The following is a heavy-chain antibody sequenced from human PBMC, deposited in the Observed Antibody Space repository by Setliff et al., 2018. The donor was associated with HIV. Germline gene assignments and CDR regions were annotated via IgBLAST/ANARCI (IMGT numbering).Heavy chain of an antibody. CDR3: ATDNCGGDCYLNY. Sequence: PGGSLRLSCAASGFTFNKAWMNWVRQAPGKGLEWVTYIEYDESNKRYADNVKGRFTISRDNSKNTLYLQMNSLKTEDTALYYCATDNCGGDCYLNYWGLGTLVTVSS. J-gene: IGHJ4*02. CDR2: IEYDESNK. CDR1: GFTFNKAW. V-gene: IGHV3-30*02. D-gene: IGHD2-21*02.